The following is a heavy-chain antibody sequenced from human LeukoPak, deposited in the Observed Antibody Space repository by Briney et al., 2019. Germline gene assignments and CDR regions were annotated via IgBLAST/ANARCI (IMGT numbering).Heavy chain of an antibody. D-gene: IGHD1-14*01. Sequence: GRSLRLSCAASGFTFSSYAMHWVRQAPGKGLEWVAVISYDGSNKYYADSVKGRFTISRDNFKNTLYLQMNSLRAEDTAVYYCSPAGQGAFDIWGHGTKVTVSS. V-gene: IGHV3-30-3*01. CDR3: SPAGQGAFDI. CDR2: ISYDGSNK. CDR1: GFTFSSYA. J-gene: IGHJ3*02.